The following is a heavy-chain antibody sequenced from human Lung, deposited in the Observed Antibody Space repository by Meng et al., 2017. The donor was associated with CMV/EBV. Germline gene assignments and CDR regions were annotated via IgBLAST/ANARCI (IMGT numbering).Heavy chain of an antibody. CDR2: TYYRSKWYN. J-gene: IGHJ4*02. D-gene: IGHD1-1*01. CDR3: ARGYSHRFDY. CDR1: GDSVSSNSVA. V-gene: IGHV6-1*01. Sequence: LRLSCAISGDSVSSNSVAWNWIRQSPSRGLEWLGRTYYRSKWYNDYAVSVKSRITINPDTSKNQFSLQLKSVTPEDTAVYYCARGYSHRFDYWGQGTLVTVSS.